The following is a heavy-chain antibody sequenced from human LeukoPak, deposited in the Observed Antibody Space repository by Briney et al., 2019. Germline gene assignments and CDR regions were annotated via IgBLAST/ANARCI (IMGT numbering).Heavy chain of an antibody. CDR2: IYYSGST. V-gene: IGHV4-59*01. CDR1: GGSISSYY. J-gene: IGHJ4*02. D-gene: IGHD5-18*01. Sequence: PSETLSLTCTVSGGSISSYYWSWIRQPPGKGLEWIGYIYYSGSTNYNPSLKSRVTISVDTSKNQFSLKLSSVTAADTAVYYCAREGGYSYGPEFDYWGQGTLVTVSP. CDR3: AREGGYSYGPEFDY.